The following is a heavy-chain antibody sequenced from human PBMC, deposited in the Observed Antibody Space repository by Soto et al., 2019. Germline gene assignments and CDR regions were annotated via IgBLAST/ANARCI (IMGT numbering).Heavy chain of an antibody. Sequence: LSLTCTVSGGSISSGGYYWSWIRQHPGKGLEWIGYIYYSGSTYYNPSLKSRVTTSLDRSKNQFSLNLSSVTAADTAVYYCARVWFGESSWFDPWGQGTLVTVSS. D-gene: IGHD3-10*01. CDR1: GGSISSGGYY. V-gene: IGHV4-31*03. CDR3: ARVWFGESSWFDP. CDR2: IYYSGST. J-gene: IGHJ5*02.